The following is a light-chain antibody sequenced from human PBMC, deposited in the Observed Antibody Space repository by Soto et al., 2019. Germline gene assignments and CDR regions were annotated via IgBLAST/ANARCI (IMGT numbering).Light chain of an antibody. V-gene: IGLV2-14*01. Sequence: QSALTQPASVSGSPGQSITISCTGTSSDVGCYNYVSWYQQHPGKAHKLMIYDVSNRPSGVSNRFSGSKSGNTASLTTSGLQAEDEADYYCSSYTSSSTLYVFGTGTKVTVL. J-gene: IGLJ1*01. CDR2: DVS. CDR1: SSDVGCYNY. CDR3: SSYTSSSTLYV.